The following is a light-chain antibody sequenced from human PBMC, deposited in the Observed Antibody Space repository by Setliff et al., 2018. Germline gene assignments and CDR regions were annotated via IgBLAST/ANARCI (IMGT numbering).Light chain of an antibody. J-gene: IGLJ1*01. Sequence: QSALTQPASVSGSPGQSITISCTGTSSDVGGYNYVSWYQQHPGKAPKLMIYDVSKRPSGVSNRFSGSKSGNTASLTISGLQAEAEADYYCSSYTSSSTYVFGTGTKATVL. V-gene: IGLV2-14*01. CDR2: DVS. CDR3: SSYTSSSTYV. CDR1: SSDVGGYNY.